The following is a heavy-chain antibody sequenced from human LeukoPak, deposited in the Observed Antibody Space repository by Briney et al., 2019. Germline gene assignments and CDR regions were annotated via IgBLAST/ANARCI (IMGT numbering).Heavy chain of an antibody. CDR3: ARVPPWWGLAAAGSYRRCYFDY. CDR2: ISAYNGNT. V-gene: IGHV1-18*01. CDR1: GYAFTSYG. Sequence: GASVKVSCKASGYAFTSYGISWVRQAPGQGLEWMGWISAYNGNTNYAQKLQGRVTMTTDTSTSTAYMELRSLRSDDTAVYYCARVPPWWGLAAAGSYRRCYFDYWGQGTLVTVSS. D-gene: IGHD6-13*01. J-gene: IGHJ4*02.